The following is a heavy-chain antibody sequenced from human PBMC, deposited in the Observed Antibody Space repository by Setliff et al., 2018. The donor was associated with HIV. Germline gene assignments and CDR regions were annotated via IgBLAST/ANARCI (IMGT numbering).Heavy chain of an antibody. V-gene: IGHV1-3*01. CDR3: ANGGSGGQFDY. D-gene: IGHD3-16*01. Sequence: ASVKVSCKASGYPFRDHTIHWVRQAPGQGLEWMGFVHGGTGKTQYLEKFQGRVTITRDTSASTAYMEMSSLSSEDTAVYYCANGGSGGQFDYWGQGTLVTVSS. CDR1: GYPFRDHT. J-gene: IGHJ4*02. CDR2: VHGGTGKT.